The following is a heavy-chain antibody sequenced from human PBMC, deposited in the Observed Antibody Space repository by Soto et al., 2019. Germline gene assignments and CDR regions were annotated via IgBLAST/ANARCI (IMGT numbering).Heavy chain of an antibody. CDR2: INAGNGNT. CDR3: ARETTELYYYYGMDV. V-gene: IGHV1-3*01. D-gene: IGHD4-4*01. Sequence: ASVKVSCKASGYTFTSYAMHWVRQAPGQRLEWMGWINAGNGNTKYSQKFQGRVTITRDTSASTAYMELSSLRSEDTAVYYCARETTELYYYYGMDVWGQGTTVTVSS. J-gene: IGHJ6*02. CDR1: GYTFTSYA.